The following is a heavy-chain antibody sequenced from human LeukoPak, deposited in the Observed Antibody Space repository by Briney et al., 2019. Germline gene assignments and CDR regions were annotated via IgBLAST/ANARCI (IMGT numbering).Heavy chain of an antibody. CDR3: ASWGSMVREVIAGIPSYYLHY. J-gene: IGHJ4*02. CDR2: IYYSGST. D-gene: IGHD3-10*01. CDR1: GGSISSSSYY. V-gene: IGHV4-39*01. Sequence: SETLSLTCTVSGGSISSSSYYWGWIRQPPGKGLEWIGSIYYSGSTYYNPSLRSRVTISVDTSKNQFTLKLSSVTAADTAGYTCASWGSMVREVIAGIPSYYLHYGAQGPVHRVSS.